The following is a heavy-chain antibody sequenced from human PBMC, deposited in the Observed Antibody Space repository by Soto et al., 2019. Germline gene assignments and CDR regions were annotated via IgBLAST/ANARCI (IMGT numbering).Heavy chain of an antibody. CDR3: ASIVWGSYRRNFDD. CDR2: IYYSGST. V-gene: IGHV4-30-4*01. D-gene: IGHD3-16*02. CDR1: GGSISSGDYY. J-gene: IGHJ4*02. Sequence: QVQLQESGPGLVKPSQTLSLTCTVSGGSISSGDYYWRWIRQPPGKVLGWIGYIYYSGSTYYNPSLMSRITISVDTSQNQFSLNLSAATAADTAVYYCASIVWGSYRRNFDDWGQGTLVTVSS.